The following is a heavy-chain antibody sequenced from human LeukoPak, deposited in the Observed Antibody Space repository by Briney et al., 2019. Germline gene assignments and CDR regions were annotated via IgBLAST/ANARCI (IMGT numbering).Heavy chain of an antibody. CDR1: GGSFSGYY. CDR2: INHSGST. CDR3: ARNGRVTALTFDY. J-gene: IGHJ4*02. V-gene: IGHV4-34*01. D-gene: IGHD2-21*02. Sequence: SETLSLTCAVYGGSFSGYYWSWIRQPPGKGLEWIGEINHSGSTNYNPSLKSRVTISVDTSKNQFSLKLSSVTAADTAVYYCARNGRVTALTFDYWGQGTLVTVSS.